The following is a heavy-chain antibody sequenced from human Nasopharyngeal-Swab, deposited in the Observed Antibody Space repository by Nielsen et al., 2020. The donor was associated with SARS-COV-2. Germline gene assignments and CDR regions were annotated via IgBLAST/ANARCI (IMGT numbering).Heavy chain of an antibody. CDR2: ISSGSSTI. J-gene: IGHJ6*02. Sequence: WIRQPPGKGLEWVSYISSGSSTIYYADSVKGRFTISRDNAKNSLYLQMNSLRDEDTAVYYCARAPIYSYGYDYYGMDVWGQGTTVTVSS. CDR3: ARAPIYSYGYDYYGMDV. V-gene: IGHV3-48*02. D-gene: IGHD5-18*01.